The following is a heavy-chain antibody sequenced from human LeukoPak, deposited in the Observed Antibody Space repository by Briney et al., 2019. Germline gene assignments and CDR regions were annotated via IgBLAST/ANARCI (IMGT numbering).Heavy chain of an antibody. J-gene: IGHJ4*02. CDR2: IVGSGGIT. Sequence: GGSLRLSCVASGFTFGSFAMYWVRQAPGKGLEWVSGIVGSGGITYYADSAQGRFTISRDNSKNTVYLQMNSLRDEDTAIYYCAKTTVGYSSGRYPGWPADSWGQGAPVIVSS. CDR3: AKTTVGYSSGRYPGWPADS. CDR1: GFTFGSFA. D-gene: IGHD6-19*01. V-gene: IGHV3-23*01.